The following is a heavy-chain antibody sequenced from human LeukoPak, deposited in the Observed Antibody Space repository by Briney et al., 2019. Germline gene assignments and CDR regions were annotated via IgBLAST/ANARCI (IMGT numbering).Heavy chain of an antibody. CDR2: INHSGST. CDR3: ARQGYKRDY. D-gene: IGHD1-1*01. Sequence: PSETLSLTCAVYGGSFSGYCWSWIRQPPGKGLEWIGEINHSGSTNYNPSLKSRVTISVDTSKNQFSLKLSSVTAADTAVYYCARQGYKRDYWGQGTLVTVSS. J-gene: IGHJ4*02. CDR1: GGSFSGYC. V-gene: IGHV4-34*01.